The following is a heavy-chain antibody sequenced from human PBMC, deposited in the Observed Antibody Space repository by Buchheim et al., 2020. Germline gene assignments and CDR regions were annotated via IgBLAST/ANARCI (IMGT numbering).Heavy chain of an antibody. CDR1: GYTFTSDY. V-gene: IGHV1-46*03. D-gene: IGHD1-14*01. CDR2: INPSVGST. J-gene: IGHJ3*02. Sequence: QVQLVQSGAEVKKPGASVKVSCKASGYTFTSDYMHWVRQAPGLGLEWMGVINPSVGSTSYAQQFQGSVAMTRDTSTSTGYMELSSLRSEDTAVYYCGRTRNDAFDIWGQGT. CDR3: GRTRNDAFDI.